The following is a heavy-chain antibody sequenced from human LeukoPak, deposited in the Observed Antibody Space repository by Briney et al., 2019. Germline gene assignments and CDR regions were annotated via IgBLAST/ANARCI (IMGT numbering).Heavy chain of an antibody. J-gene: IGHJ4*02. CDR3: ARETVDTAMAYYFDY. CDR2: ISGSGGST. D-gene: IGHD5-18*01. CDR1: GFTFNRYG. Sequence: GGTLRLSCAASGFTFNRYGMSWVRQAPGKGLEWVSAISGSGGSTYYADSVKGRFTISRDNSKNTLYLQMNSLRAEDTAVYYCARETVDTAMAYYFDYWGQGTLVTVSS. V-gene: IGHV3-23*01.